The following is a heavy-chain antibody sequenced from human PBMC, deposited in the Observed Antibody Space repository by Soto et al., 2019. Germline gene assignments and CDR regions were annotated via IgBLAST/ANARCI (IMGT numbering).Heavy chain of an antibody. CDR3: ARDRGYSGYDYDY. J-gene: IGHJ4*02. CDR1: GGSVSSGSYY. V-gene: IGHV4-61*01. CDR2: IYYSGST. D-gene: IGHD5-12*01. Sequence: QVQLQESGPGLVKPSETLSLTCTVSGGSVSSGSYYWSWIRQPPGKGLEWIGYIYYSGSTNYNPPLKSRGTRAVDTSKNQCSLKLSSVTAADTAVYYCARDRGYSGYDYDYWGQGTLVTVSS.